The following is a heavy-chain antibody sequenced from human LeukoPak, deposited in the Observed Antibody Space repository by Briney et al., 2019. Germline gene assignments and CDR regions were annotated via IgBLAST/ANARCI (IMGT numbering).Heavy chain of an antibody. Sequence: GASVKVSCKASGYTFIGYYMHWVRQAPGQGLEWMGWINPNSGGTNYAQKFQGRFTMTKDTSISTGYMELSRLRSDDTAVYYCARVTGMEYQLLYDALDIWGQGTMVTVSS. CDR3: ARVTGMEYQLLYDALDI. CDR1: GYTFIGYY. V-gene: IGHV1-2*02. CDR2: INPNSGGT. D-gene: IGHD2-2*01. J-gene: IGHJ3*02.